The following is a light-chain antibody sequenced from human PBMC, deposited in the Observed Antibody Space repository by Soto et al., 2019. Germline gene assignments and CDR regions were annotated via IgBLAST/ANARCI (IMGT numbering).Light chain of an antibody. V-gene: IGLV2-14*01. CDR2: DVS. Sequence: QSVLTQPASVSGSPGQSITISCTGTSSDVGGYNYVSWYQQHPGKAPKVMIYDVSNRPSGVSNRFSGSKSGNTASLTISGLQAEDEADYYCSSYTSSNTLVFGGGTKVTVL. CDR1: SSDVGGYNY. J-gene: IGLJ2*01. CDR3: SSYTSSNTLV.